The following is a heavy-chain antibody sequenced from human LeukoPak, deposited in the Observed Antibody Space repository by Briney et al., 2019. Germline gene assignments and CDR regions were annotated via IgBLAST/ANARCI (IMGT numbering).Heavy chain of an antibody. D-gene: IGHD6-19*01. J-gene: IGHJ4*02. CDR2: IKQDGSEK. V-gene: IGHV3-7*01. CDR3: AREVTVAAPLDY. CDR1: GFTFSSYS. Sequence: PGGSLRLSCAASGFTFSSYSMNWVRQAPGKGLEWVANIKQDGSEKYYVDSVKGRFTISRDNAKNSLYLQMNSLRAEDTAVYYCAREVTVAAPLDYWGQGTLVTVSS.